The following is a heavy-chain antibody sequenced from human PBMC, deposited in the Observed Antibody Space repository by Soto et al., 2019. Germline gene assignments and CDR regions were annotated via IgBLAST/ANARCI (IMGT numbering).Heavy chain of an antibody. CDR1: GFSLSTHGVG. V-gene: IGHV2-5*02. CDR3: AHAMLYCTGGSCSTWFDS. CDR2: IYWDDDK. D-gene: IGHD2-15*01. Sequence: QITLKESGPALVKSTQTLTLTCTFSGFSLSTHGVGVGWVRQPAGKALEWLALIYWDDDKRYSASLNSRLTINKNTSKTQVVLTMTNMDPVDTATYYCAHAMLYCTGGSCSTWFDSWGQGTLVTVSS. J-gene: IGHJ5*01.